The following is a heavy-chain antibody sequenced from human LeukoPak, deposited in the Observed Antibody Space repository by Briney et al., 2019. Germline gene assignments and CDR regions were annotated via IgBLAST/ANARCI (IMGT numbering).Heavy chain of an antibody. J-gene: IGHJ4*02. CDR1: GFTFSSYA. CDR2: ISGSGGST. V-gene: IGHV3-23*01. CDR3: AKDHGYCSSTSCYPSENY. D-gene: IGHD2-2*01. Sequence: GGSLRLSCAASGFTFSSYAMSWVRQAPGKGLEWVSAISGSGGSTYYADSVKGRFTISRDNSKNTLYLQMNNLRAEDTAVYYCAKDHGYCSSTSCYPSENYWGQGTLVTVSS.